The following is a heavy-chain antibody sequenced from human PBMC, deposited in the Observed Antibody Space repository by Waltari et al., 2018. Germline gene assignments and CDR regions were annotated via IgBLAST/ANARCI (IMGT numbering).Heavy chain of an antibody. Sequence: EVQLVESGGGLIQPGGSLRLSCAASGFTVSSNYMSWVRQAPGKGLEWVSVIYSGGSTYYADSVKGRFTISRDNSKNTLYLQMNSLRAEDTAVYYCARDVSGYCSGGSCHQDYWGQGTLVTVSS. CDR3: ARDVSGYCSGGSCHQDY. V-gene: IGHV3-53*01. D-gene: IGHD2-15*01. J-gene: IGHJ4*02. CDR1: GFTVSSNY. CDR2: IYSGGST.